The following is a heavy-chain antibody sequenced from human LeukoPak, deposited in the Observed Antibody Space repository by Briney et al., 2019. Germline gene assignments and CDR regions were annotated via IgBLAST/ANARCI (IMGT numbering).Heavy chain of an antibody. J-gene: IGHJ6*03. CDR1: GFTFSSYA. CDR2: ISSSSSYI. CDR3: ARNYGSGSYYGDDYMDV. V-gene: IGHV3-21*01. D-gene: IGHD3-10*01. Sequence: TGGSLRLSCAASGFTFSSYAMSWVRQAPGKGLEWVSSISSSSSYIYYADSVKGRFTISRDNAKNSLYLQMNSLRAEDTAVYYCARNYGSGSYYGDDYMDVWGKGATVTISS.